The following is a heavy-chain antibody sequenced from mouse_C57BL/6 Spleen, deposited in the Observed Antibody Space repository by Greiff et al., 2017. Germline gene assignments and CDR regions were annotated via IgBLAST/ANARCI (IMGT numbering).Heavy chain of an antibody. CDR1: GFSLTSYG. CDR2: IWRGGST. Sequence: VQLQQSGPGLVQPSQSLSITCPVSGFSLTSYGVHWVRQSPGKGLEWLGGIWRGGSTDYNAAFMSRLSITKDNSKSQVFFKMNSLQADDTAIYYGAKKEGLLAMRYAMDYWGQGTSVTVSS. J-gene: IGHJ4*01. D-gene: IGHD3-1*01. V-gene: IGHV2-5*01. CDR3: AKKEGLLAMRYAMDY.